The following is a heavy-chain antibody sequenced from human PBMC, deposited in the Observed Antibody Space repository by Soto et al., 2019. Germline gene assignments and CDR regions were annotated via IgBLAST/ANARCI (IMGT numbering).Heavy chain of an antibody. J-gene: IGHJ6*02. Sequence: QITLKESGPTLVKPTQSLTLTCTFSGFSLNTGGVGLGWVRQPPGKALEWLALIYWDDDKRYSPSLKSRLTSTKDTSKSQVVLTMTNMDPVDTATYYCAHFTILLLNLWGQGTTVTVSS. V-gene: IGHV2-5*02. D-gene: IGHD3-10*01. CDR1: GFSLNTGGVG. CDR2: IYWDDDK. CDR3: AHFTILLLNL.